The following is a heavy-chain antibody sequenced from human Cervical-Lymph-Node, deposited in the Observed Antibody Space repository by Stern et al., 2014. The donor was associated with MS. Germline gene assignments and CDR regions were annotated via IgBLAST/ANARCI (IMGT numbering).Heavy chain of an antibody. D-gene: IGHD2-21*01. Sequence: QVQLVQSGSELKKPGASVKVSCKASGYTFTTYAMNWVRQAPGQGLEWMGWINTNTGNPAYAQGLTGRFVFSLDTSVSTAYLQISSLKAEDTAVYYCARGGLRKQYTVFDYWGQGTLVTVSS. V-gene: IGHV7-4-1*02. CDR3: ARGGLRKQYTVFDY. CDR1: GYTFTTYA. CDR2: INTNTGNP. J-gene: IGHJ4*02.